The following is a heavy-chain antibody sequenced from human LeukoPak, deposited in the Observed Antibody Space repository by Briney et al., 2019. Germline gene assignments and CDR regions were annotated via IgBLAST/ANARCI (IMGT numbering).Heavy chain of an antibody. Sequence: SETLSLTCTVSGGSISGYYWSWIRQPPGKGLEWIGRIYTSGSTNYNPSLKSRVTMSVDTSKNQFSLKLSSVTAADTAVYYCARDLSVYYDSSGYYSAAFDIWGQGTMVTVSS. V-gene: IGHV4-4*07. D-gene: IGHD3-22*01. CDR2: IYTSGST. CDR3: ARDLSVYYDSSGYYSAAFDI. CDR1: GGSISGYY. J-gene: IGHJ3*02.